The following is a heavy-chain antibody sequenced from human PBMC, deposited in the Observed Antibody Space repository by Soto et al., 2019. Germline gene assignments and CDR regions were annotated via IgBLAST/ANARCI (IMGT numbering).Heavy chain of an antibody. J-gene: IGHJ6*04. CDR3: TRHATVPVIRHGMAV. CDR2: IFYLGNP. V-gene: IGHV4-59*01. Sequence: QVQLQESGPGLVKPSETLSLTCTVSGGSINNYYWSWIWQPPGKGLEWVGYIFYLGNPIYNPSLKLRITMVSDTSKNQSALLLASVTAADTAVYYCTRHATVPVIRHGMAVWGKGTTVTVAS. CDR1: GGSINNYY. D-gene: IGHD4-17*01.